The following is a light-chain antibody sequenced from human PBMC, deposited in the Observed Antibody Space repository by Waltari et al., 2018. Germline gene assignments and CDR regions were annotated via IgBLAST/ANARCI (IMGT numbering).Light chain of an antibody. V-gene: IGLV2-14*03. J-gene: IGLJ3*02. CDR2: DVS. Sequence: QSALTQPASVSGSPGQSITISCTGTSSDVGGHNHISWYQQHPGKAPKLMIYDVSNRPSGVSNHCSGSKSGNTASLTISGLQAEDEADYYCSSYTSSNTWVFGGGTKLTVL. CDR1: SSDVGGHNH. CDR3: SSYTSSNTWV.